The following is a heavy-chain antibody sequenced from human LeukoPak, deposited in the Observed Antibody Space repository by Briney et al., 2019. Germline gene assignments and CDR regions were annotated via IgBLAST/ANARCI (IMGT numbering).Heavy chain of an antibody. J-gene: IGHJ4*02. CDR1: GGSIRTSYYY. CDR3: ARGGVDTWDY. CDR2: IYYNGST. Sequence: SETLSLTCTVSGGSIRTSYYYWGWIRQPPGKGLEWIGNIYYNGSTYYNPSLKSRVAISVDTSKNQFSLKLSSVTAADTAVYYCARGGVDTWDYWGQGTLVTVSS. D-gene: IGHD5-18*01. V-gene: IGHV4-39*07.